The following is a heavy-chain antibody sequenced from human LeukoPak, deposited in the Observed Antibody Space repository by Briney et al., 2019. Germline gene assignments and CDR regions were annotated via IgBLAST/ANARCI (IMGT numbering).Heavy chain of an antibody. V-gene: IGHV4-34*01. Sequence: SETLSLTCAVYGGSFSGYYWSWIRQPPGKGLEWIGEINHSGSTNYNPSLKSRVTISVDTSKNQFSLKLSSVTAADTAVYYFARATWSGYYDYWGQGTLVTVSS. CDR3: ARATWSGYYDY. CDR2: INHSGST. CDR1: GGSFSGYY. J-gene: IGHJ4*02. D-gene: IGHD3-3*01.